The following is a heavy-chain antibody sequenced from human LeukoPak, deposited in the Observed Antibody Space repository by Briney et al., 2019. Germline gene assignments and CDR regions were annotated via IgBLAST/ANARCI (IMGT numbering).Heavy chain of an antibody. CDR2: IYYSGST. CDR1: GGSISSSSYY. Sequence: SQTLSLTCTVSGGSISSSSYYWGWTRQPPGKGLEWIGSIYYSGSTYYNPSLKSRVTISVDTSKNQFSLKLSSVTAADTAVYYCARDVPRSAGYPDNWGQGTLVTVSS. J-gene: IGHJ4*02. V-gene: IGHV4-39*07. D-gene: IGHD2-15*01. CDR3: ARDVPRSAGYPDN.